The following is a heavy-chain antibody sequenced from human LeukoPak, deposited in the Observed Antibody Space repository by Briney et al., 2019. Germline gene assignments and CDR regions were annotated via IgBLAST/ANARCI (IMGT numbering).Heavy chain of an antibody. V-gene: IGHV3-7*01. D-gene: IGHD3-3*01. J-gene: IGHJ4*02. CDR1: GFTFSSYW. Sequence: PGGSLRLSCAASGFTFSSYWMCWVRHAPGKGLEWVANRKQDGSETYYVDSVNGRCTISRDNAKNSLYLQMNSLRAEDTSVYDCARFWSGYYGWDYWGQGTLVTVSS. CDR3: ARFWSGYYGWDY. CDR2: RKQDGSET.